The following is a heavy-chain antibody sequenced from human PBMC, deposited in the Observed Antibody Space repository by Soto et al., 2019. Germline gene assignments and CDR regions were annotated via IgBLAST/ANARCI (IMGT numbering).Heavy chain of an antibody. D-gene: IGHD5-12*01. J-gene: IGHJ6*02. V-gene: IGHV1-18*01. CDR3: ARDRKRGYDHYYYGMDV. CDR2: ISAYNGNT. CDR1: GYTFTSYG. Sequence: SVQVSCKASGYTFTSYGISWVRQAPGQGLEWMGWISAYNGNTNYAQKLQGRVTMTTDTSTSTAYMELRSLRSDDTAVYYCARDRKRGYDHYYYGMDVWGQGNTVT.